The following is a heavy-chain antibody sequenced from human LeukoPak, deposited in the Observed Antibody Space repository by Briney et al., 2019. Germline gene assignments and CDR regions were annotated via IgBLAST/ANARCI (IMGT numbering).Heavy chain of an antibody. J-gene: IGHJ5*02. Sequence: GGSLRLSCAASGFTFSSYGMHWVRQAPGKGLECVAVIWYDGSNKYYADSVKGRFTISRDNSKNTLYLQMNSLRAEDTAVYYCARERLRYVNWFDPWGQGTLVTVSS. V-gene: IGHV3-33*01. CDR1: GFTFSSYG. D-gene: IGHD3-9*01. CDR2: IWYDGSNK. CDR3: ARERLRYVNWFDP.